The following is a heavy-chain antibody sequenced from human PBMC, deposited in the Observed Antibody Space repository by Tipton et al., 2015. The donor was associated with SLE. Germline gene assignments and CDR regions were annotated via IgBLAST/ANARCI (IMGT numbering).Heavy chain of an antibody. CDR2: IFYSGST. V-gene: IGHV4-31*02. J-gene: IGHJ3*02. Sequence: LRLSCTVSGDSIISGAYYWSWVRQHPGRGLEWLAYIFYSGSTYYNPSLKSRLNISVDRSNNQFSLKLTSVTAADTAVYYCARVLGAFDIWGRGTMVTVAS. D-gene: IGHD3-16*01. CDR3: ARVLGAFDI. CDR1: GDSIISGAYY.